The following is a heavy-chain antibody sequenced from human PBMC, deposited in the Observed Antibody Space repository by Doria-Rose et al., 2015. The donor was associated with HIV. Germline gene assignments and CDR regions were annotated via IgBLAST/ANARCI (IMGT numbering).Heavy chain of an antibody. CDR2: IFSDDER. CDR1: GVSLSSPGMG. D-gene: IGHD6-13*01. J-gene: IGHJ4*02. V-gene: IGHV2-26*01. CDR3: ARIKSSRWYHKYYFDF. Sequence: QVTLKESDPVLVKPTETLTLTCTVSGVSLSSPGMGVSWIRQPPGKALEWLANIFSDDERSYKTCLKSRLTISRGTSKSQVVLTMTDMDPVDTATYYCARIKSSRWYHKYYFDFWGQGTLVIVSA.